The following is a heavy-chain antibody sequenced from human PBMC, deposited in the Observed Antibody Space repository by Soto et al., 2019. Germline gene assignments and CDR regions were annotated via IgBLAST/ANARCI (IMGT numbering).Heavy chain of an antibody. J-gene: IGHJ4*02. Sequence: EVRLLGSGGGLVKPGGSLRLSCATSGLTFSNYAMSWVRQVPGGGLEWVSSMSGSSSTTYYADSVRGRFTISRDRSKNTLYLQMSSLRAEDTALYYCAKNQERELPRVIDFWGQGTLVTVSS. CDR1: GLTFSNYA. CDR3: AKNQERELPRVIDF. V-gene: IGHV3-23*01. D-gene: IGHD1-7*01. CDR2: MSGSSSTT.